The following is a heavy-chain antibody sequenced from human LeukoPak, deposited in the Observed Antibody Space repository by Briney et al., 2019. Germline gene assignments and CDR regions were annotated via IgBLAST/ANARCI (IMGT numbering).Heavy chain of an antibody. Sequence: ASVKVSCKASGYTFTSYAMHWVRQAPGQRLEWTGWINAGNGDTEYSQKFQGRVTITRDTSASTAYMELSSLRSEDTAVYYRARSEVLRFLEWLLFDYWGQGTLVTVSS. D-gene: IGHD3-3*01. J-gene: IGHJ4*02. CDR2: INAGNGDT. CDR1: GYTFTSYA. V-gene: IGHV1-3*01. CDR3: ARSEVLRFLEWLLFDY.